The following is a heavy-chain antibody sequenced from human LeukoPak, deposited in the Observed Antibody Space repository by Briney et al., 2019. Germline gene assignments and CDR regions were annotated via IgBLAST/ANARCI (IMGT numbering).Heavy chain of an antibody. V-gene: IGHV4-31*02. CDR3: ATYIAARPFAFDI. CDR1: GDSISSDGFY. Sequence: SETLSLTCTVSGDSISSDGFYWNWIRQHPGKGLEWIGYIYYSGSTYYNPSLKSRVTISVDTSKNQFSLKLSSVTAADTAVYYCATYIAARPFAFDIWGQGTMVTVSS. CDR2: IYYSGST. D-gene: IGHD6-6*01. J-gene: IGHJ3*02.